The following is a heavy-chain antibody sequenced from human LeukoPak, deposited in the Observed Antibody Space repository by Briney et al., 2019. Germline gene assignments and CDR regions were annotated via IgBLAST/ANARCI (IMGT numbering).Heavy chain of an antibody. Sequence: SVKVSCKASGGTFSSYAISWVRQAPGQGLEWMGRIIPIFGTANYAQKFQGRVTITTDESTSTAYMELSSLRSEDTAVYYCARDLYSSGWYLRSDYWGQGTLVAVSS. J-gene: IGHJ4*02. D-gene: IGHD6-19*01. CDR1: GGTFSSYA. CDR3: ARDLYSSGWYLRSDY. V-gene: IGHV1-69*05. CDR2: IIPIFGTA.